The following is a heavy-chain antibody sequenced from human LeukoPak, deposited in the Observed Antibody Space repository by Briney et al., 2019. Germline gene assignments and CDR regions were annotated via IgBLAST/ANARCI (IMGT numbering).Heavy chain of an antibody. CDR3: ARSPPSSGFDY. Sequence: GGSLRLSCAASGFTFSSYSMNWVRQAPGKGLEWVSSISSSSSYIYYAGSVKGRFTISRDNAKNSLYLQMNSLRAEDTAVYYCARSPPSSGFDYWGQGTLVTVSS. J-gene: IGHJ4*02. D-gene: IGHD6-19*01. CDR2: ISSSSSYI. V-gene: IGHV3-21*01. CDR1: GFTFSSYS.